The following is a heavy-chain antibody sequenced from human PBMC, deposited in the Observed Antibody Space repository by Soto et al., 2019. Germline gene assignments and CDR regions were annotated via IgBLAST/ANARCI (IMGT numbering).Heavy chain of an antibody. J-gene: IGHJ6*02. CDR3: AREGNLEYSSSSSGYYYYYYGMDV. CDR1: GYSFTSYW. V-gene: IGHV5-10-1*01. D-gene: IGHD6-6*01. CDR2: IDPSDSYT. Sequence: GESLKISCKGSGYSFTSYWISWVRLMPGKGLEWMGRIDPSDSYTNYSPSFQGHVTISADKSISIAYLQWSSLKASDTAMYYCAREGNLEYSSSSSGYYYYYYGMDVWGQGTTVTVSS.